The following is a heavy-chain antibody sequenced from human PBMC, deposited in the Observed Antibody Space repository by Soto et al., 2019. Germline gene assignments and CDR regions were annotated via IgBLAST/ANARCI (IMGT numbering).Heavy chain of an antibody. CDR2: IYYTGST. CDR3: ATSLVTSRTRVDY. Sequence: QVQLQESGPGLVKPSQTLSLTCTVSGGSIYTGGFYWSWIRQLPGTGLGWLGYIYYTGSTQYTPSLKSRLTISTDTSDNQFSLRLTSVTAADTAVYYCATSLVTSRTRVDYWGQGTLVTVSS. CDR1: GGSIYTGGFY. J-gene: IGHJ4*02. D-gene: IGHD1-26*01. V-gene: IGHV4-31*03.